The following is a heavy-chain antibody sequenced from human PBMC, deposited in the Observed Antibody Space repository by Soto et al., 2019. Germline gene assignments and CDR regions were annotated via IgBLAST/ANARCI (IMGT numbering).Heavy chain of an antibody. V-gene: IGHV1-69*06. CDR2: IIPIFGTA. Sequence: QVQLGQSGAEVKKPGSSVQGSCKAPGGTFSSYAISWVRQAPGQGLEWMGGIIPIFGTANYAQKFQGRVTITADKSTSTAYMELSSLRSEDPAVYFCARSTKRYCSGGSCYSFGFDYWGQETLVTVSS. CDR1: GGTFSSYA. CDR3: ARSTKRYCSGGSCYSFGFDY. D-gene: IGHD2-15*01. J-gene: IGHJ4*02.